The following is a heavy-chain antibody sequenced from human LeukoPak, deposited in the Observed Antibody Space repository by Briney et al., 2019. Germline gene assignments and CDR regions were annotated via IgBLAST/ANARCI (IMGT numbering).Heavy chain of an antibody. J-gene: IGHJ6*02. CDR3: ARVWLPDGPPSYYYYGMDV. CDR1: GYTFTSYD. CDR2: MNPNSGNT. V-gene: IGHV1-8*01. D-gene: IGHD5-12*01. Sequence: ASVKVSCKASGYTFTSYDIHWVRQATGQGLEWMGWMNPNSGNTGYAQKFQGRVTMTRNTSISTAYMELSSLRSEDTAVYYCARVWLPDGPPSYYYYGMDVWGQGTTVTVSS.